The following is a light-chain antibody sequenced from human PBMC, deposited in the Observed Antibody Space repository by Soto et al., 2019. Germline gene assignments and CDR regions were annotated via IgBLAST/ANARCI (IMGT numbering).Light chain of an antibody. Sequence: DIVLTQSPGTLSFSPGESATLSCRASQSVDSTYIAWYQQKPGQAPRLLIFGASGRATGIPDRFSGSGSGPDFTLTISRLDPEDFAVYYCQHYDSFRTFGQGTDWRL. CDR3: QHYDSFRT. CDR2: GAS. J-gene: IGKJ5*01. V-gene: IGKV3-20*01. CDR1: QSVDSTY.